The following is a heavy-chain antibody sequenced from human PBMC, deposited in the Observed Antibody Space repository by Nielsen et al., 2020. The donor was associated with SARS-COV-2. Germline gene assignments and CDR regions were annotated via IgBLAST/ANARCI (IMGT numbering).Heavy chain of an antibody. CDR2: IYYSGST. D-gene: IGHD3-3*01. CDR1: GGSISSSSYY. CDR3: ARESYYDFWSGYYKDYDAFDI. J-gene: IGHJ3*02. V-gene: IGHV4-39*07. Sequence: GSLRLSCTVSGGSISSSSYYWGWIRQPPGKGLEWIGSIYYSGSTYYNPSLKSRVTISVDTSKNQFSLKLSSVTAADTAVYYCARESYYDFWSGYYKDYDAFDIWGQGTTVTVSS.